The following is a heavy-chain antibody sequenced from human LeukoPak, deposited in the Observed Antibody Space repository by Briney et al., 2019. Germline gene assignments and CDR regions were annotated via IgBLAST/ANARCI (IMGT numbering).Heavy chain of an antibody. CDR2: ISGTSGNT. J-gene: IGHJ3*02. D-gene: IGHD2-2*01. V-gene: IGHV3-23*01. CDR1: GFTFSIYA. CDR3: ARVCSSTSGKNAFDI. Sequence: GGSLRLSCAASGFTFSIYAMSWVRQAPGKGLEWVSSISGTSGNTYYADSVKGRFAISRDNSKDTLYLQMNSLRAEDTAIYYCARVCSSTSGKNAFDIWGQGTMVTVSS.